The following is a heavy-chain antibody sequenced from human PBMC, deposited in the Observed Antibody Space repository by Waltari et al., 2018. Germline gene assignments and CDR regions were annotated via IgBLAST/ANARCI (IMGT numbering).Heavy chain of an antibody. D-gene: IGHD2-2*01. CDR1: GFTFSSYG. CDR2: IWYDGSNK. J-gene: IGHJ6*04. CDR3: AKDRGSSTSFIDV. V-gene: IGHV3-30*18. Sequence: QVQLVESGGGVVQPGRSLRLSCAASGFTFSSYGMHWVRQAPGKGLEWVAVIWYDGSNKYYADSVKCRFTIARDNSKNTLYLQMNSLRAEDTAMYYCAKDRGSSTSFIDVWGKGTTVTVSS.